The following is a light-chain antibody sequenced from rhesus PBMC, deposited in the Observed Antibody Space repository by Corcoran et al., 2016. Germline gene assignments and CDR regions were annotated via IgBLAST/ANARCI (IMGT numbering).Light chain of an antibody. Sequence: DVQMTQSPSSLSASVGDTVTTTCRASQSISSWLDWYQQKPGKAPKLLIYTASSLQSGVPSRFSGGGSGTDFTLTISSLQPEDFATYYCLQYSRSPFTFGPGTKLDIK. CDR3: LQYSRSPFT. V-gene: IGKV1-22*01. CDR2: TAS. J-gene: IGKJ3*01. CDR1: QSISSW.